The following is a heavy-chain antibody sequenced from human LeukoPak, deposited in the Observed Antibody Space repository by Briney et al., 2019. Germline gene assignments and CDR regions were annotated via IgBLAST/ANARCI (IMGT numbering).Heavy chain of an antibody. V-gene: IGHV3-21*01. Sequence: GGSLRLSCAASGFTFSSYSMNWVRQAPGKGLEWVSSISSSSSYIYYADSVKGRLTISRDNAKNSLYLQMNSLRAEDTAVYYCARDYCSSTSCSTGDDDYWGQGTLVTVSS. CDR3: ARDYCSSTSCSTGDDDY. CDR2: ISSSSSYI. D-gene: IGHD2-2*02. CDR1: GFTFSSYS. J-gene: IGHJ4*02.